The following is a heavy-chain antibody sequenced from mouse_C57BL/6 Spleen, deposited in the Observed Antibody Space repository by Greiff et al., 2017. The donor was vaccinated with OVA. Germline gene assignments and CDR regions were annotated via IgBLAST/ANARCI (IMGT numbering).Heavy chain of an antibody. D-gene: IGHD2-1*01. CDR2: INYDGSST. CDR1: GFTFSDYY. V-gene: IGHV5-16*01. Sequence: EVKLVESEGGLVQPGSSMKLSCTASGFTFSDYYMAWVRQVPEKGLEWVANINYDGSSTYYLDSLKSRFIISRDNAKNILYLQMSSLKSEDTDTYDGARVGDYGNYLAWLAYWGKGTLVTVSA. J-gene: IGHJ3*01. CDR3: ARVGDYGNYLAWLAY.